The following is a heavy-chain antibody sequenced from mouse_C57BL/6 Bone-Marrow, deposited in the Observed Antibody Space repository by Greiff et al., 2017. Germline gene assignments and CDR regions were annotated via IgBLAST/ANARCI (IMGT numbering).Heavy chain of an antibody. CDR2: IDPENGDT. D-gene: IGHD2-1*01. V-gene: IGHV14-4*01. Sequence: EVQLQQSGAELVRPGASVKLSCTASGFNIKDDYMHWVKQRPEQGLEWIGWIDPENGDTEYASKFQGKATITADTSSNTAYLQLSSLTSEDTAVYYCTTLYYGNPHWYFDVWGTGTTVTVSS. J-gene: IGHJ1*03. CDR3: TTLYYGNPHWYFDV. CDR1: GFNIKDDY.